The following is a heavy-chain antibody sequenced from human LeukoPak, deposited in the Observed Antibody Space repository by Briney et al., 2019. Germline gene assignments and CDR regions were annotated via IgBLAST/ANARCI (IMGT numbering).Heavy chain of an antibody. CDR1: GGTFSSYA. D-gene: IGHD6-19*01. CDR3: ARERGSGSSAFDI. CDR2: IIPIFGTA. V-gene: IGHV1-69*05. J-gene: IGHJ3*02. Sequence: GASVKVSCKASGGTFSSYAISWVRQAPGQGLEWMGGIIPIFGTANYAQKFQGRVTITTDESTSTAYMELSSLRSKDTAVYYCARERGSGSSAFDIWGQGTMVTVSS.